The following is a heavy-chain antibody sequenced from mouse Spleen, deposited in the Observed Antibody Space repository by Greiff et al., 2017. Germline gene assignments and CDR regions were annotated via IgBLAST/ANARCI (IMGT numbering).Heavy chain of an antibody. CDR3: TRWLYDGLAWFAY. CDR1: GYTFTDYE. J-gene: IGHJ3*01. CDR2: IDPETGGT. D-gene: IGHD2-3*01. Sequence: QVQLQQSGAELVRPGASVTLSCKASGYTFTDYEMHWVKQTPVHGLEWIGAIDPETGGTAYNQKFKGKAILTADKSSSTAYMELRSLTSEDSAVYCCTRWLYDGLAWFAYWGQRTLVTCSA. V-gene: IGHV1-15*01.